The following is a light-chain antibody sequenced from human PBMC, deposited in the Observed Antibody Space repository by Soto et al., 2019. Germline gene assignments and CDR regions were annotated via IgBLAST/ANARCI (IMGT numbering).Light chain of an antibody. CDR2: AAS. CDR3: QKYYCASYT. V-gene: IGKV1-27*01. CDR1: QGISNY. J-gene: IGKJ5*01. Sequence: DIQLPQSPSSLSASVGDRVTITCRASQGISNYLAWYQQTPGKVPKLLIYAASTLESGVPSRFGGSGSGTDFSRTITSLQPDEIATEYGQKYYCASYTFSQGTVLDIK.